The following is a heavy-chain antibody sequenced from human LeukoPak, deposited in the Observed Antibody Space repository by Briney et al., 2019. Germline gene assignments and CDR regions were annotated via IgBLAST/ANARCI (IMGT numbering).Heavy chain of an antibody. CDR3: ARENGEPYYDFWSGYHPAHFDY. CDR2: INPNSGGT. V-gene: IGHV1-2*06. J-gene: IGHJ4*02. CDR1: GYTFTGYY. Sequence: ASVKVSCKASGYTFTGYYMHWVRQAPGQGLEWMGRINPNSGGTNYAQKFQGRVTMTRDTSISTAYMELSRLRSDDTAVYYCARENGEPYYDFWSGYHPAHFDYWGQGTLVTVSS. D-gene: IGHD3-3*01.